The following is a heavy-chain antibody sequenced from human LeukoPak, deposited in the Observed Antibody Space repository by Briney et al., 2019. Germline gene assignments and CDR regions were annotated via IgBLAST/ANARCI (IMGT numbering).Heavy chain of an antibody. J-gene: IGHJ5*02. CDR1: GFTFSDYY. V-gene: IGHV3-11*05. CDR2: ISTSSSYT. D-gene: IGHD3-10*01. CDR3: ARDRYYASGSYNWFDP. Sequence: GGSLRLSCAASGFTFSDYYMSWIRQAPGKGLEWVSYISTSSSYTNYADSVKGRFTISRDNAKNSLYLQMNSLRAEDTAVYYCARDRYYASGSYNWFDPWGQGTLVTVSS.